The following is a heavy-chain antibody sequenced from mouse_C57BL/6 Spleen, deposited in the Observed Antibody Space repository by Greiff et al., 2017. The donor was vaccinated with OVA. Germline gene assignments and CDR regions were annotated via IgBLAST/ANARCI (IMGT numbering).Heavy chain of an antibody. D-gene: IGHD1-1*01. Sequence: VQLQESDAELVKPGASVKISCKVSGYTFTDHTIHWMKQRPEQGLEWIGYIYPRDGSTKYNEKFKGKATLTADKSSSTAYMQLNSLTSEDSAVYFCARDYGSSYPWFAYWGQGTLVTVSA. CDR3: ARDYGSSYPWFAY. J-gene: IGHJ3*01. CDR2: IYPRDGST. CDR1: GYTFTDHT. V-gene: IGHV1-78*01.